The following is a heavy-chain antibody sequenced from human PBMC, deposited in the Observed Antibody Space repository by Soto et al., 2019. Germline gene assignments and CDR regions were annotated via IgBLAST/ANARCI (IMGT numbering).Heavy chain of an antibody. D-gene: IGHD6-6*01. J-gene: IGHJ4*02. CDR2: ISGSGGST. CDR3: AKFSSSSPKAPFDY. Sequence: GVSLRLSCAASGFTFSSYAMSWVRQAPGKGLGWVSAISGSGGSTYYADSVKGRFTISXXXXXXTXYXQXXXLRAXDTAVYYCAKFSSSSPKAPFDYWGQGTLVTVSS. CDR1: GFTFSSYA. V-gene: IGHV3-23*01.